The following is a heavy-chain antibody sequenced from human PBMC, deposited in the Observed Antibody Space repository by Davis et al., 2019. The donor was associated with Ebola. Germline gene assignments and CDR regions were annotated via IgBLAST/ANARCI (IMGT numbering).Heavy chain of an antibody. CDR3: AKDTASGWSTGYFDL. CDR1: GFAFNHYA. CDR2: ISANGESP. D-gene: IGHD6-19*01. Sequence: GGSLRLSCVASGFAFNHYARSWVRQAPGKGLEWVSAISANGESPNYADSVKGRFTVSRDNSKNTMYLQMNSLRAEDTAVFHCAKDTASGWSTGYFDLWGRGTLVTVSS. V-gene: IGHV3-23*01. J-gene: IGHJ2*01.